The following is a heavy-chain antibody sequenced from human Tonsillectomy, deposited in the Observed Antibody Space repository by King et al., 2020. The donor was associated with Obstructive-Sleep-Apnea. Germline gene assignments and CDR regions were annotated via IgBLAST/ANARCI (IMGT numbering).Heavy chain of an antibody. D-gene: IGHD6-25*01. J-gene: IGHJ4*02. V-gene: IGHV3-30*03. Sequence: VQLVESWGGVVQPGRSLRLSCASSGFNFSNYSMHWVRQAPGKGLEWGAFISNDGSHKFSADSVKGRFTISRDNSKNTLYLQMSSLRAGDTAVYFCAVAAFDYWGQGTLVTVSS. CDR2: ISNDGSHK. CDR3: AVAAFDY. CDR1: GFNFSNYS.